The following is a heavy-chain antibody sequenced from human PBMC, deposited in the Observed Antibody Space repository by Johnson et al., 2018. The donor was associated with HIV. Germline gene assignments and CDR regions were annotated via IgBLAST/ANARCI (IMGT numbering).Heavy chain of an antibody. CDR2: ISGDGSSS. V-gene: IGHV3-74*02. CDR1: GFTFW. D-gene: IGHD2-21*02. CDR3: ASCGGDCRDAFDI. J-gene: IGHJ3*02. Sequence: VQLVESGGGVVQPGRSLRLSCAASGFTFWMHWVRQVPGKGLMWVSRISGDGSSSSYADSVKGRFTISRDNSKNTLYLQMNSLRAEDTAVYYCASCGGDCRDAFDIWGQGTMVTVSS.